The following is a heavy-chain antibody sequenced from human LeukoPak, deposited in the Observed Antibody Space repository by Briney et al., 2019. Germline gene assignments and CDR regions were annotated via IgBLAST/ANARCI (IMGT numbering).Heavy chain of an antibody. Sequence: SPRLSCAASGFTFDVYAMHWVRQAPGKGLEWVSGISWNSGSIGYADSVKGRFTIYRDNAKNSLYLQMNSLTAEDTAAFYLSELGSTMIGGVWGKGTTVTISS. CDR3: SELGSTMIGGV. CDR1: GFTFDVYA. V-gene: IGHV3-9*01. CDR2: ISWNSGSI. D-gene: IGHD3-10*02. J-gene: IGHJ6*04.